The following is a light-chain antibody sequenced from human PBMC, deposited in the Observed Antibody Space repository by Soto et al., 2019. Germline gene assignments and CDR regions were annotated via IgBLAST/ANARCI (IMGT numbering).Light chain of an antibody. Sequence: EIVMTQSPVTLSVSPGERVTLSCRASQNVNSNLAWYQQRPGQAPRVLIYGASNRASGIPDRFCGSGSGTAFTLTISSLEPDDFALFYCQQYKDWPPLTFGGGTRVEIK. CDR3: QQYKDWPPLT. CDR1: QNVNSN. J-gene: IGKJ4*01. V-gene: IGKV3D-15*01. CDR2: GAS.